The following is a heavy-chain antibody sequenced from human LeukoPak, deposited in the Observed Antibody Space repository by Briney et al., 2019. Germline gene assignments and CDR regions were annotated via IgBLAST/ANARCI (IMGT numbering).Heavy chain of an antibody. D-gene: IGHD2-15*01. Sequence: PGGSLRLSCAASGNYWMHWVRQAPGKGLVWVSHINSDGSWTSYADSVKGRFTMSRDNVKNTLYLQMNSLRVEDTAVYYCARDPRNVGLAPWGQGTLVTVSS. V-gene: IGHV3-74*01. J-gene: IGHJ5*02. CDR2: INSDGSWT. CDR1: GNYW. CDR3: ARDPRNVGLAP.